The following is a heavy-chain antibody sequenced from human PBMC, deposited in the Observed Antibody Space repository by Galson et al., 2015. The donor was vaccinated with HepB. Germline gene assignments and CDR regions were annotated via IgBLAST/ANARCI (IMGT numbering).Heavy chain of an antibody. Sequence: SLRLSCAASGFTFSSYAMHWVRQAPGKGLEWVAVISYDGSNKYYADSVKGRFTISRDNSKNTLYLQMNSLRAEDTAVYYCARDGRLELTGGSDYWGQGTLVTVSS. CDR3: ARDGRLELTGGSDY. J-gene: IGHJ4*02. CDR2: ISYDGSNK. CDR1: GFTFSSYA. D-gene: IGHD1-7*01. V-gene: IGHV3-30-3*01.